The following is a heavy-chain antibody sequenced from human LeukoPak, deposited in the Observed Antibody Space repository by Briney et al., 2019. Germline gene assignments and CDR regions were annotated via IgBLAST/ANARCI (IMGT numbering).Heavy chain of an antibody. D-gene: IGHD1-26*01. Sequence: ASVKVSCKASGGTFSSYAISWVRQAPGQGLEWMGGIIPIFGTANYAQKFQGRVTITADESTSTAYMELSSLRSGDTAVYYCARDRRGSYRFDYWGRGTLVTVSS. CDR1: GGTFSSYA. V-gene: IGHV1-69*01. CDR3: ARDRRGSYRFDY. CDR2: IIPIFGTA. J-gene: IGHJ4*02.